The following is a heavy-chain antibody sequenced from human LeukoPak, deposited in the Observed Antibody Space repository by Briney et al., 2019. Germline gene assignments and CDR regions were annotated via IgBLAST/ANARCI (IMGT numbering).Heavy chain of an antibody. CDR3: AKDQSSSSWLMDY. V-gene: IGHV3-23*01. Sequence: GGSLRLSCAASGSTFSSYAMSWVRQAPGKGLEWVSAISGSGGSTYYADSVKGRFTISRDNSKNTLYLQMNSLRAEDTAVYYCAKDQSSSSWLMDYWGQGTLVTVSS. CDR1: GSTFSSYA. CDR2: ISGSGGST. J-gene: IGHJ4*02. D-gene: IGHD6-13*01.